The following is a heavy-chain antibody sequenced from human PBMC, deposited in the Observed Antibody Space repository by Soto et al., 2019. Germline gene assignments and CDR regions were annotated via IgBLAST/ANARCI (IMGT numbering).Heavy chain of an antibody. Sequence: QVQLVQSGAEVKKPGASVKVSCKASGYTFTSYGISWVRQAPGQGLEWMGWISAYNGNTNYAQQLQGRVTMTTDTSTSTAYMELRSLRSDDTAVYYCARGPDIVVVPAATYWYFDLWGRGTLVTFSS. CDR1: GYTFTSYG. D-gene: IGHD2-2*01. V-gene: IGHV1-18*01. CDR3: ARGPDIVVVPAATYWYFDL. CDR2: ISAYNGNT. J-gene: IGHJ2*01.